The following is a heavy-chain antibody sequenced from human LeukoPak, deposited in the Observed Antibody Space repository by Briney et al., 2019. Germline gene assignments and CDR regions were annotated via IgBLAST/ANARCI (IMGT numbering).Heavy chain of an antibody. J-gene: IGHJ4*02. Sequence: GGSLRLSCAASGFTFSSYAMHWVRQAPGKGLEWVAVISYDGSNKYYADSVRGRFTISRDNSKNTLYLQMNSLRAEDTAVYYCARDARYSGSFTGYFDYWGQGTLVTVSS. V-gene: IGHV3-30-3*01. CDR2: ISYDGSNK. CDR3: ARDARYSGSFTGYFDY. CDR1: GFTFSSYA. D-gene: IGHD1-26*01.